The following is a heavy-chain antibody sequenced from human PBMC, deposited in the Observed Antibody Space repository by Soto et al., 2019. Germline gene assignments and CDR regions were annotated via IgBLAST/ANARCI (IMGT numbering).Heavy chain of an antibody. CDR3: AKTDSSGYTSDY. CDR1: GFTFSSYG. D-gene: IGHD3-22*01. CDR2: IXYDGSXK. J-gene: IGHJ4*02. V-gene: IGHV3-30*18. Sequence: PGXSRRLSCAASGFTFSSYGMHWVRQAPGKGLEWVAVIXYDGSXKYYADYVKGXXTISRDNXXNTLYLQMNSLRAEDTAVYYCAKTDSSGYTSDYWGQGTLVTVSS.